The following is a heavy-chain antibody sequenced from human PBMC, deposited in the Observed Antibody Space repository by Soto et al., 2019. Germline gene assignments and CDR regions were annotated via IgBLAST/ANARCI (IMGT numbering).Heavy chain of an antibody. D-gene: IGHD1-26*01. V-gene: IGHV4-4*02. J-gene: IGHJ6*02. CDR1: GGSISGDYW. Sequence: QVRLQESGPGLVKPSGTLSLACVVSGGSISGDYWWTWVRQSPGKGLEWLGEIFHSGSTNSNPSLKARVTLKVEKSKREFSLNLTSVTAADTAVYSCARGDSGSYLREGLGYYYVMDIWGQGTTVTDSS. CDR3: ARGDSGSYLREGLGYYYVMDI. CDR2: IFHSGST.